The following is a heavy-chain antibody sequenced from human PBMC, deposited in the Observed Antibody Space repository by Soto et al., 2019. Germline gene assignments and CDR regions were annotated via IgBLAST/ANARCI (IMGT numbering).Heavy chain of an antibody. CDR3: ATLILYYDIFFPPIY. Sequence: ASVKVSCKVSGYTLTELSMHWVRRAPGKGLEWMGGFDPEDGETIYAQKFQGRVTMTEDTSTDTAYMELSSLRSEDTAVYYCATLILYYDIFFPPIYWGQGTLVTVSS. D-gene: IGHD3-9*01. CDR2: FDPEDGET. CDR1: GYTLTELS. V-gene: IGHV1-24*01. J-gene: IGHJ4*02.